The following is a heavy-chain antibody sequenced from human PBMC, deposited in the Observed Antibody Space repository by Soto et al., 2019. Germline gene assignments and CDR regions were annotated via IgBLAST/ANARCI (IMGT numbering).Heavy chain of an antibody. D-gene: IGHD3-9*01. CDR2: IYYSGST. J-gene: IGHJ4*02. V-gene: IGHV4-39*01. CDR3: ARLREGYDILTGYRYFDY. CDR1: GGSISSSSYY. Sequence: QLQLQESGPGLVKPSETLSLTCTVSGGSISSSSYYWGWIRQPPGKGLEWIGSIYYSGSTYYNPSLKSRVTISVDTSKNQFSLKLSSVTAADTAVYYCARLREGYDILTGYRYFDYWGQGTLVTVSS.